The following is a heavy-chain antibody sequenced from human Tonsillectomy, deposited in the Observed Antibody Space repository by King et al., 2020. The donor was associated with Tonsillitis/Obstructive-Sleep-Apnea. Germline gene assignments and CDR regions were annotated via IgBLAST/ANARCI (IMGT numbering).Heavy chain of an antibody. Sequence: LQQWGAGLLKPSETLSLTCAVYGGSFSVYYWSCIRQPQGKGLEWIGDINHSGSSNYNPSLKSRVTISVYTSQNQFSLKLSSVTAADTAVYYCAGQKAGTTYGYAFDIWGQGTMVTVSS. CDR2: INHSGSS. D-gene: IGHD1-1*01. CDR3: AGQKAGTTYGYAFDI. V-gene: IGHV4-34*01. CDR1: GGSFSVYY. J-gene: IGHJ3*02.